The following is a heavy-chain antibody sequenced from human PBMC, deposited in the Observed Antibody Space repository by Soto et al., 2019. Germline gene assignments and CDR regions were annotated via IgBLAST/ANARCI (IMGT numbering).Heavy chain of an antibody. Sequence: SETLSLTRTVSGGSISSGGYYWTWIRQHPGEGLEWIGYIYYTGNTYYKPSLDSRVTISLDPSKNQFSLKLTSVTAADTAVYFCARHRRTTVAKFFFDSWGQGARVTVSS. D-gene: IGHD4-4*01. CDR1: GGSISSGGYY. J-gene: IGHJ4*02. V-gene: IGHV4-31*03. CDR3: ARHRRTTVAKFFFDS. CDR2: IYYTGNT.